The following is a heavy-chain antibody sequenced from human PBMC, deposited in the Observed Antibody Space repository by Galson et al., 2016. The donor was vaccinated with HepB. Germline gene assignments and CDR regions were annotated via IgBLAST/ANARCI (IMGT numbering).Heavy chain of an antibody. Sequence: SETLSLTCTVSGGSMSGYSWTWLRQSPGRGLEWVGYIYYHGGGTNYNPSLKSRLTVSVDTSKNQFSLKLTSVTAADTAVYYCARDPSNVAAKPIWSQGILVTVSS. V-gene: IGHV4-59*01. CDR1: GGSMSGYS. CDR2: IYYHGGGT. CDR3: ARDPSNVAAKPI. J-gene: IGHJ4*02. D-gene: IGHD1-26*01.